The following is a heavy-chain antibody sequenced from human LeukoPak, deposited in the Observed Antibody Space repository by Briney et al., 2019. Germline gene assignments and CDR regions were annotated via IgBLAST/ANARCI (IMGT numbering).Heavy chain of an antibody. Sequence: SETLSLTCTVSGGSIIGYYWTWIRQPPGKGLEWIGEINHSGSTNYNPALKSRVTISIDPSKNQFSLKLSSVTAADTAVYYCARGFYYYGSGSYYNKHPFDYWGQGTLVTVSS. D-gene: IGHD3-10*01. CDR3: ARGFYYYGSGSYYNKHPFDY. J-gene: IGHJ4*02. CDR2: INHSGST. CDR1: GGSIIGYY. V-gene: IGHV4-34*01.